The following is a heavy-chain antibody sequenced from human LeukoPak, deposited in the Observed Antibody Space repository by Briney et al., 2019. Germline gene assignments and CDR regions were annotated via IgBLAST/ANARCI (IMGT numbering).Heavy chain of an antibody. CDR2: INPNSGGT. Sequence: ASVKVSCKTSGYTFTGYYMHWVRQAPGQGLEWMGWINPNSGGTNYAQKFQGRVTMTRDTSISTAYMELSRLRSDDTAVYYCARDPLRIAVAGTGDYWGQGTLVTVSS. CDR3: ARDPLRIAVAGTGDY. CDR1: GYTFTGYY. V-gene: IGHV1-2*02. D-gene: IGHD6-19*01. J-gene: IGHJ4*02.